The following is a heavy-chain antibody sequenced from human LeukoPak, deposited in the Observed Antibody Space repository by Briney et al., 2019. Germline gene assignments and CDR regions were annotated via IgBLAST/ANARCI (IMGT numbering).Heavy chain of an antibody. CDR3: ARDQGRRGVDYFDY. V-gene: IGHV3-48*03. J-gene: IGHJ4*02. CDR1: GFTFSSYE. D-gene: IGHD1-1*01. CDR2: ISSSGSTI. Sequence: PGGSLRLSCAASGFTFSSYEMNWVRQAPGKGLERVSYISSSGSTIYYADSVKGRFTISRDNAKNSLYLQMNSLRAEDTAVYYCARDQGRRGVDYFDYWGQGTLVTVPS.